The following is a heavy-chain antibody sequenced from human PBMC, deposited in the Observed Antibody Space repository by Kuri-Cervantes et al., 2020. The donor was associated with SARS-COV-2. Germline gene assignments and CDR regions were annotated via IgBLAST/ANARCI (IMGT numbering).Heavy chain of an antibody. CDR1: GDSVPTNIGA. D-gene: IGHD2-15*01. V-gene: IGHV6-1*01. CDR3: AREVYCNGGSCYGDNWFDR. J-gene: IGHJ5*02. CDR2: TYYRSKWYN. Sequence: LRLSCAISGDSVPTNIGAWNWIRQSPEIGLEWLGRTYYRSKWYNNYATSVQSRISINPDTSKNQFSLNLKSVTPEDTAVYYCAREVYCNGGSCYGDNWFDRWGQGTLVTVSS.